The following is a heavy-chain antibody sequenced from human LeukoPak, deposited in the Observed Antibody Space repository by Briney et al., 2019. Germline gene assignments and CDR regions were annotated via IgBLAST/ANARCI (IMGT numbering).Heavy chain of an antibody. CDR3: ARDGSDQLLAY. J-gene: IGHJ4*02. Sequence: PSQTLSLTCTVAGGSISSGSYYWRWIRQPAGKGLEWIGRIYTSGSTNYNPSLKSRVTISVDTSKNQFSLKLSSVTAADTAVYYCARDGSDQLLAYWGQGTLVTVSS. D-gene: IGHD2-2*01. CDR2: IYTSGST. CDR1: GGSISSGSYY. V-gene: IGHV4-61*02.